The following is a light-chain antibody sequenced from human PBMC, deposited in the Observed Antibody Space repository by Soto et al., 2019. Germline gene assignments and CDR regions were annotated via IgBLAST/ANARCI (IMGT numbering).Light chain of an antibody. Sequence: DMQMTQSPSSLSASVGDRVTITCRASQSISSYLNWYQQKPGKAPKLLIYAASSLQSGVPSRFSGSGSGTDFTLTISSLQPEDFATYYCQQSYSTQGTFGQGTKVEIK. J-gene: IGKJ1*01. CDR2: AAS. V-gene: IGKV1-39*01. CDR1: QSISSY. CDR3: QQSYSTQGT.